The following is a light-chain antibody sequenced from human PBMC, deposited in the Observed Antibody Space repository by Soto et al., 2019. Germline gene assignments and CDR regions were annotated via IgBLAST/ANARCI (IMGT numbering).Light chain of an antibody. CDR1: SSNIGAGYD. J-gene: IGLJ1*01. CDR3: QSYDSSLSGFYV. Sequence: QSALTQPPSLSGAPGQRVTISCTGSSSNIGAGYDVHWYQQLPGTAPKLLIYGNSNRPSGVPDRFSGSKSGTSASLAITGLQAEDEADYYCQSYDSSLSGFYVFGTGTKAPS. CDR2: GNS. V-gene: IGLV1-40*01.